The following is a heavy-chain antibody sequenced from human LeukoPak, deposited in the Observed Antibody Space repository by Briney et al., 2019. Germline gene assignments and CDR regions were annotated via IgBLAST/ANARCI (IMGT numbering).Heavy chain of an antibody. CDR1: GGSFSTYA. D-gene: IGHD3-10*01. Sequence: GASVKVSCKASGGSFSTYAIIWVRQAPGQGLEWMGGIIPFFGTPSYAQKFHGRVTITADESTNPAYMEVSSLRSEDTALYYCARYKVPPHQDSSMVPGVYYYYGMDVWGLGTTVTVSS. CDR2: IIPFFGTP. CDR3: ARYKVPPHQDSSMVPGVYYYYGMDV. J-gene: IGHJ6*02. V-gene: IGHV1-69*13.